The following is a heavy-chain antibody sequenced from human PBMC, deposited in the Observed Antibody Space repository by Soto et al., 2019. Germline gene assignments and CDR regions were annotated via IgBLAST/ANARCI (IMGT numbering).Heavy chain of an antibody. CDR1: GFTFSSYA. Sequence: GGSLRLSCAASGFTFSSYAMSWVRQAPGKGLEWVSAISGSGGSTYYADSVKGRLTISRDNSKNTLYLQMNSLRAEDTAVYYCAKVGEYYDLWSGSEGMYFYYCGQGTLVTVSA. CDR3: AKVGEYYDLWSGSEGMYFYY. J-gene: IGHJ4*02. V-gene: IGHV3-23*01. CDR2: ISGSGGST. D-gene: IGHD3-3*01.